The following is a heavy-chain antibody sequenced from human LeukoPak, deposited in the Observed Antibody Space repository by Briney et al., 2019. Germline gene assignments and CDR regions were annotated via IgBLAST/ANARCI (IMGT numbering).Heavy chain of an antibody. CDR1: GFTFSSYA. V-gene: IGHV3-30*18. Sequence: GGSLRLSCAASGFTFSSYAMHWVRQAPGKGLEWVAVISYDGSNKYYADSVKGRFTISRDNSKNTLYLQMNSLRVEDTAVYYCAQGLYCSGSSCYSGWFDPWGQGTLVTVSS. CDR2: ISYDGSNK. CDR3: AQGLYCSGSSCYSGWFDP. J-gene: IGHJ5*02. D-gene: IGHD2-15*01.